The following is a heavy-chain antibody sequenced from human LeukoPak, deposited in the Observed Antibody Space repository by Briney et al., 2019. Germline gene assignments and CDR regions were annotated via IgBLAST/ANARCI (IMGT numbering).Heavy chain of an antibody. V-gene: IGHV3-15*01. CDR1: GITFSTAW. CDR2: IKSKIGGATA. Sequence: GGSLTLSCAASGITFSTAWMSWFRQAPGKGLEWVGRIKSKIGGATADYAAPVKDRFTISRDDSKNTLYLQMSSLKTEDTAVYYCATDRAWFDPWGQGTLVTVSS. J-gene: IGHJ5*02. D-gene: IGHD3-10*01. CDR3: ATDRAWFDP.